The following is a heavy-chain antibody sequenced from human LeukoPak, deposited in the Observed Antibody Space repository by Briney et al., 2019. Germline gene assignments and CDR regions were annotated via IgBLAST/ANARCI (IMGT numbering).Heavy chain of an antibody. D-gene: IGHD1-26*01. CDR3: ARASSGVGATTLSYYYYMDV. Sequence: SVKVSCKASGGTLSSYAISWVRQAPAQGLEWMGGIIPILGTANYAQKFQGRVTITTDESTSTAYMKLSSLRSEDTAVYYCARASSGVGATTLSYYYYMDVWGKGTTVTVSS. CDR1: GGTLSSYA. CDR2: IIPILGTA. J-gene: IGHJ6*03. V-gene: IGHV1-69*05.